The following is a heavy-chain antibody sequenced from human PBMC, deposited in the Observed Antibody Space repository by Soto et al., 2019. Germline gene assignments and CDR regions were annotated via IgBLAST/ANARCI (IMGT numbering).Heavy chain of an antibody. CDR3: DRDVGSPGYYYGMDV. CDR1: GGSISSGDYY. Sequence: SETLSLTCTVFGGSISSGDYYWSWIRQPPGKGLEWIGYIYYSGSTYYNPSLKSRVTISVDTSKNQFSLKLSSVTAADTAVYYCDRDVGSPGYYYGMDVWGQGTTVTVSS. D-gene: IGHD2-15*01. J-gene: IGHJ6*02. V-gene: IGHV4-30-4*01. CDR2: IYYSGST.